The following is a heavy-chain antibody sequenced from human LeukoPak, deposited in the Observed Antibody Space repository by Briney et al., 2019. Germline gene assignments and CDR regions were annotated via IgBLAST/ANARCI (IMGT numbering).Heavy chain of an antibody. Sequence: GGSLRLSCAASGFTFRNHWMHWVRQTPGKGLVWVSRISSDGSSTTYADSVKGRFTISRDNAKNTLYLQMNNLRAEDTAMYYCARDQRVTGRPDIDYWGQGPWSSSPQ. CDR1: GFTFRNHW. CDR3: ARDQRVTGRPDIDY. D-gene: IGHD6-6*01. J-gene: IGHJ4*02. CDR2: ISSDGSST. V-gene: IGHV3-74*03.